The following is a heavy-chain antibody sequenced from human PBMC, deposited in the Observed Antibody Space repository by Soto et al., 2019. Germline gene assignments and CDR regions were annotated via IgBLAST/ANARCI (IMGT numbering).Heavy chain of an antibody. CDR1: CYTFSSYH. CDR3: ARDLPPVDY. V-gene: IGHV1-18*01. CDR2: ISAYNGNT. Sequence: QIQLVQSGAEVKKPGASVKVSCKTSCYTFSSYHITWVRQAPGQGLEWMGWISAYNGNTNYAQKLQGRVTMTTDQATSTAYMELRSLRSDDTAVYYCARDLPPVDYWGQGTLVTVSS. J-gene: IGHJ4*02.